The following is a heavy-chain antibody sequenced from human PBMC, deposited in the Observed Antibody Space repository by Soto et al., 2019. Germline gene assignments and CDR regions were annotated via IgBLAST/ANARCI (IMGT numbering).Heavy chain of an antibody. CDR1: GGTFSSYA. V-gene: IGHV1-69*13. CDR3: ARGPLVVLNYFES. Sequence: ASVKVFCKASGGTFSSYAISWVRQAPGQGLEWMGGIIPIFGTANYAQKFQGRVTITADESTSTAYMELSSLRSEDTAVYYCARGPLVVLNYFESWGQGTLVTVSS. CDR2: IIPIFGTA. J-gene: IGHJ4*02.